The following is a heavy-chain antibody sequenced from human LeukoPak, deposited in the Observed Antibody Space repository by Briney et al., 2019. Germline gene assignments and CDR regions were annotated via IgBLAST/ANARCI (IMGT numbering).Heavy chain of an antibody. J-gene: IGHJ5*02. CDR3: VRTGAHWLILLYDT. CDR2: IKQDGSEK. Sequence: GGSLRLSCASSGFTYRNDCMTWVRQAPGKGLEWVAHIKQDGSEKYYVASVKGRFIISRDNAKNSLYLQMNSLRAEDTAVYYCVRTGAHWLILLYDTWGQGTLVTVSS. CDR1: GFTYRNDC. V-gene: IGHV3-7*01. D-gene: IGHD6-19*01.